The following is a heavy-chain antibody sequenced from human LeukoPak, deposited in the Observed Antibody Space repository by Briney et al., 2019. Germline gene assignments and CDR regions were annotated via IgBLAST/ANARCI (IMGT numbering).Heavy chain of an antibody. V-gene: IGHV3-30*04. CDR2: ISYDGSDK. CDR3: ASPNYGSHWGYFDY. D-gene: IGHD4-17*01. J-gene: IGHJ4*02. CDR1: GFTFSTYA. Sequence: GRSLRLSCAASGFTFSTYAMHWVRQAPGKGLKWVAVISYDGSDKYYADSVRGRFTISRDNSKSTLYLQLNTLRAEDTAVYYCASPNYGSHWGYFDYWGQGTLVTVSS.